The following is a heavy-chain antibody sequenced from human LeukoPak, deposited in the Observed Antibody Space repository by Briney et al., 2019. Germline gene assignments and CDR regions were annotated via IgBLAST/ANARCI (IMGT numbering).Heavy chain of an antibody. CDR3: ARRGYYYDSSGYYP. CDR2: IYYSGST. J-gene: IGHJ5*02. Sequence: SETLSLTCTVSGASISSYYWSWIRQPPGKGLEWIGYIYYSGSTRYNPSLKSRVTISVDTSKNQFSLKLSSVTAADTAVYYCARRGYYYDSSGYYPWGQGTLVTVSS. V-gene: IGHV4-59*08. CDR1: GASISSYY. D-gene: IGHD3-22*01.